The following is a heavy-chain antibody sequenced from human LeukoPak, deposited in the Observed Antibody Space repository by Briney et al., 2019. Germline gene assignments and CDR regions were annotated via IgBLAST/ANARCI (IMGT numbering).Heavy chain of an antibody. CDR3: AKVREYGGNHGYFDY. V-gene: IGHV3-23*01. J-gene: IGHJ4*02. Sequence: GGSLRLSCAASGFTFSSYGMSWVRQAPGKGLEWVSAISGSGGSTYYADSVKGRFTISRDNSKNTLYLQMNSLRAEDTAVYYCAKVREYGGNHGYFDYWGQGTLVTVSS. CDR2: ISGSGGST. CDR1: GFTFSSYG. D-gene: IGHD4-23*01.